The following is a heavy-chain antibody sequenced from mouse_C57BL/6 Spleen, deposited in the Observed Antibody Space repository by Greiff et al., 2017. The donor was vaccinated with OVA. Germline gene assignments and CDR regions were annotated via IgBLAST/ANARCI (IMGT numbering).Heavy chain of an antibody. D-gene: IGHD2-4*01. J-gene: IGHJ2*01. V-gene: IGHV1-26*01. CDR1: GYTFTDYY. CDR3: ARDYDGDDY. Sequence: RVEPGASVKISCKASGYTFTDYYMNWVKQSHGKSLEWIGDINPNNGGTSYNQKFKGKATFTVDKSSSTAYMEHRSLTSDDSAVYYCARDYDGDDYWGQGTTLTVSS. CDR2: INPNNGGT.